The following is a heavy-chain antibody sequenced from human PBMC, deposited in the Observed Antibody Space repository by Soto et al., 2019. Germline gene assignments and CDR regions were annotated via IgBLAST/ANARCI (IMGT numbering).Heavy chain of an antibody. V-gene: IGHV1-69*02. D-gene: IGHD2-21*01. J-gene: IGHJ6*02. CDR1: GGTFSSYT. Sequence: QVQLVQSGAEVKKPGSSVKVSCKASGGTFSSYTISWVRQAPGQGLEWMGRIIPILGIANYAQKFQGRVTITADKSTSTAYMELSSLRSEDTAVYYCASTVAPPYDDYGMDVWGQGTTVTVSS. CDR2: IIPILGIA. CDR3: ASTVAPPYDDYGMDV.